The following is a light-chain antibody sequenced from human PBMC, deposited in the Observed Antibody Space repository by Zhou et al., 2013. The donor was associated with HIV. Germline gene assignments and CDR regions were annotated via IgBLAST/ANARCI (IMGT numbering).Light chain of an antibody. CDR1: QSVRSY. Sequence: EVVLTQSPATLSLSPGERATLSCRASQSVRSYLAWYQQKPGQAPRLLIHDASNRATGVPARFSGSGSGTDFTLTISSLEPEDFAVYYCQQRSKWPLTFGGGTKVEIK. V-gene: IGKV3-11*01. CDR3: QQRSKWPLT. CDR2: DAS. J-gene: IGKJ4*01.